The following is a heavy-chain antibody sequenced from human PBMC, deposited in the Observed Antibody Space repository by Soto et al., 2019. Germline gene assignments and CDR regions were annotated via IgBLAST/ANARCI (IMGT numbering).Heavy chain of an antibody. Sequence: SETLSLTCSVSGVSITNSDYYWSWIRQPPGKGLEWIGYIFHTGSASYKSSPKGRVTFSVDTSKNQFSLNLKSVTAADTAVYYCARVRVRMTAIVFYFDSWGQGSLVTVSS. CDR3: ARVRVRMTAIVFYFDS. J-gene: IGHJ4*02. V-gene: IGHV4-61*08. CDR2: IFHTGSA. D-gene: IGHD2-21*02. CDR1: GVSITNSDYY.